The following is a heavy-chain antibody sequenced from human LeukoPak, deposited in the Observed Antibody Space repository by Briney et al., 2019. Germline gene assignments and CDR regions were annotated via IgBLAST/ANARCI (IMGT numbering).Heavy chain of an antibody. J-gene: IGHJ4*02. CDR3: ARDRGYCSSTSCPLDY. CDR2: IWYDGSNK. V-gene: IGHV3-33*01. CDR1: GFTFSSYG. D-gene: IGHD2-2*01. Sequence: GGSLRPSCAASGFTFSSYGMHWVRQAPGKGLEWVAVIWYDGSNKYYADSVKGRFTISRDNSKNTLYLQMNSLRAEDTAVYYCARDRGYCSSTSCPLDYWGQGTLVTVSS.